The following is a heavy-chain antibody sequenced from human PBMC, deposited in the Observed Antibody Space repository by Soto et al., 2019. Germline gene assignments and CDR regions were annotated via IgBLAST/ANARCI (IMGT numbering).Heavy chain of an antibody. CDR2: IYYSGST. V-gene: IGHV4-31*03. D-gene: IGHD3-16*01. CDR1: VVSINSGGYY. Sequence: QVQLQESGPGLVKPSQTLSLTCTVSVVSINSGGYYWSWIRQHPGKGLEWIGYIYYSGSTYCNPSLTRRVTISVDTSKNQLSLKLSSVTAADTAFYYCARDEWGGSVLAAFDIWGQGTMVTVSS. CDR3: ARDEWGGSVLAAFDI. J-gene: IGHJ3*02.